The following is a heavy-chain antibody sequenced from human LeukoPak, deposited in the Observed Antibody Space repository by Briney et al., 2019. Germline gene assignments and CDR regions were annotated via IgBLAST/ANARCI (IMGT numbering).Heavy chain of an antibody. V-gene: IGHV3-23*01. CDR3: AKVEIQYQLLSWPGWFDP. J-gene: IGHJ5*02. Sequence: SGGSLRLSCAASGFTFSSYAMSWVRQAPGKGLEWVSAISGSGGSTYYADSVKGRFTISRDNSKNTLYLQMNSLRAEDTAVYYCAKVEIQYQLLSWPGWFDPWGQGTLVTVSS. D-gene: IGHD2-2*01. CDR1: GFTFSSYA. CDR2: ISGSGGST.